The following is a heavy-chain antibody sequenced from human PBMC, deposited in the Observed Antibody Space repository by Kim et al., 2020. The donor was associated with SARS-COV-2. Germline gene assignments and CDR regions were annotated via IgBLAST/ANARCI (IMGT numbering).Heavy chain of an antibody. Sequence: GGSLRLSCAASGFTFSEYYMSWIRQAPGKGLEWISDISTTDSYTKYADSVRGRFTISRDDAKNSLYLHMSSLRAEDTAVYYCAKSRGGAGTYYNRPYYGLDVWGQGTTGTVSS. V-gene: IGHV3-11*03. CDR2: ISTTDSYT. J-gene: IGHJ6*02. D-gene: IGHD3-10*01. CDR3: AKSRGGAGTYYNRPYYGLDV. CDR1: GFTFSEYY.